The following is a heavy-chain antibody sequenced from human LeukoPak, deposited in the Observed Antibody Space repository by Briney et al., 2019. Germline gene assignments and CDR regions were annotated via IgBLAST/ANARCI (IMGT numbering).Heavy chain of an antibody. J-gene: IGHJ4*02. CDR2: FDPEDGET. Sequence: ASVKVSCTVSGYTLTELSMHWVRQAPGKGLEWMGGFDPEDGETIYAQKFQGRVTMTEDTSTDTAYMELSSLRSEDTAVYYCAASLPNIVVVPATKGPFGYWGQGTLVTVSS. V-gene: IGHV1-24*01. CDR3: AASLPNIVVVPATKGPFGY. CDR1: GYTLTELS. D-gene: IGHD2-2*01.